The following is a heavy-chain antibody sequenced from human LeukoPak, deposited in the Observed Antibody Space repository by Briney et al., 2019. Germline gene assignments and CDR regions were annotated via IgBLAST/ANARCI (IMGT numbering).Heavy chain of an antibody. D-gene: IGHD3-10*02. CDR2: ISSSSIYI. CDR1: GFTLSSYS. Sequence: SGGSLRLSCAASGFTLSSYSMNWVRQAPGKGLEWVSSISSSSIYIYYADSVKGRFTISRDNARKSLYLQMNSLRAEDTAVYYCAELGITMIGGVWGKGTTVTISS. CDR3: AELGITMIGGV. J-gene: IGHJ6*04. V-gene: IGHV3-21*01.